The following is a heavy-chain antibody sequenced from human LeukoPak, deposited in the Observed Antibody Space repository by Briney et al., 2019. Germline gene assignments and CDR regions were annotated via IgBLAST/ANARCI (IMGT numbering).Heavy chain of an antibody. CDR1: GFTFSSYA. Sequence: GGSLRLSCAASGFTFSSYAMSWVRQAPGKGLEWVSVIYSGGSTYYADSVKGRFTISRDNSKNTLYLQMNSLSAEDTAVYYCARAPLGSGSYDYWGQGTLVTVSS. CDR3: ARAPLGSGSYDY. J-gene: IGHJ4*02. D-gene: IGHD3-10*01. V-gene: IGHV3-53*01. CDR2: IYSGGST.